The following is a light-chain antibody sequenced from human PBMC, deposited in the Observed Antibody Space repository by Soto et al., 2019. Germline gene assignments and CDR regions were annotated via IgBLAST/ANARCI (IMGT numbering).Light chain of an antibody. CDR1: QSVSSY. CDR2: DAS. J-gene: IGKJ4*01. Sequence: IVLTHSPVTLSLKPGGGATLFCRASQSVSSYLAWYQQKPGQAPRLLIYDASNRATGIPARFSGSGSGTDFTLTISSLEPEDFAVYFCQQRSNWLFGGGTKVDIK. V-gene: IGKV3-11*01. CDR3: QQRSNWL.